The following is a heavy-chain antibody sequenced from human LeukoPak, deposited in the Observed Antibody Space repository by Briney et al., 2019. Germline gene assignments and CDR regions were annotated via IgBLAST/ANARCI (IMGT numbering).Heavy chain of an antibody. Sequence: GGSLRLSCAASGFTFNSYPIHWVRQAPEKGLEYVSAISSDGGSAYYAISVKGRFTISRDNSKNTLYLQMNSLRAEDTAVYYCAKEYSGSFSPFPSYFDYWGQGTLVTVSS. V-gene: IGHV3-64*01. J-gene: IGHJ4*02. CDR1: GFTFNSYP. D-gene: IGHD1-26*01. CDR3: AKEYSGSFSPFPSYFDY. CDR2: ISSDGGSA.